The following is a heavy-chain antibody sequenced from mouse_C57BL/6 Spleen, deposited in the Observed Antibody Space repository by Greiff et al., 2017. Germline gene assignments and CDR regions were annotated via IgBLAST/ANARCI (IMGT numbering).Heavy chain of an antibody. CDR3: ARSEDGYYQAMDY. CDR1: GYTFTDYY. V-gene: IGHV1-76*01. CDR2: IYPGSGNT. D-gene: IGHD2-3*01. J-gene: IGHJ4*01. Sequence: QVQLKESGAELVRPGASVKLSCKASGYTFTDYYINWVKQRPGQGLEWIARIYPGSGNTYYNEKFKGKATLTAEKSSSTAYMQLSSLTSEDSAVYFCARSEDGYYQAMDYWGQGTSVTVSS.